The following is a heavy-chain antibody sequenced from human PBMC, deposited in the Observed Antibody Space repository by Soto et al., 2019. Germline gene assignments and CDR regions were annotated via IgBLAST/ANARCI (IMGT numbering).Heavy chain of an antibody. CDR1: GGTFSSYA. D-gene: IGHD3-3*01. V-gene: IGHV1-69*13. CDR2: IIPIFGTA. Sequence: SVKVSCKASGGTFSSYAISWVRQAPGQGLEWMGGIIPIFGTANYAQKFQGRVTITADESTSTAYMELSSLRSEDTAVYYCARAEGRLRFLEWLPTGGGMDVWGQGTTVTV. CDR3: ARAEGRLRFLEWLPTGGGMDV. J-gene: IGHJ6*02.